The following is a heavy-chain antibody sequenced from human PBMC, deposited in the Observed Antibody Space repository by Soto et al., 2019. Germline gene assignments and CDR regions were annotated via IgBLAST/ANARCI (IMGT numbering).Heavy chain of an antibody. D-gene: IGHD6-13*01. CDR1: GFTFSSYA. CDR2: SSGRGGST. V-gene: IGHV3-23*01. Sequence: EVQLLESGGGLVQPGGSLRLSCAASGFTFSSYAMSWVRPAPGKGREWVSASSGRGGSTYYADSVKGRFTISRDNYKPTLYLQMNSLRAEATAVYYCATTAGTYYYYGMDVWGQGTTVTVSS. CDR3: ATTAGTYYYYGMDV. J-gene: IGHJ6*02.